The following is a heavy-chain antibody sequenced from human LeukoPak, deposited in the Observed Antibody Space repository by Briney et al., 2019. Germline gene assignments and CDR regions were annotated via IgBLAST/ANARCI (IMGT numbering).Heavy chain of an antibody. CDR3: ARDVNWFDS. J-gene: IGHJ5*01. CDR1: GYTFTNYG. CDR2: ISTYNGKT. Sequence: ASVKVSCKASGYTFTNYGISWVRQAPGQGLEWMGWISTYNGKTNYTQQLWGSVTLTTDTSTRTAYMELRSLRSDDTAFYYCARDVNWFDSWGQGTLVTVSS. V-gene: IGHV1-18*01.